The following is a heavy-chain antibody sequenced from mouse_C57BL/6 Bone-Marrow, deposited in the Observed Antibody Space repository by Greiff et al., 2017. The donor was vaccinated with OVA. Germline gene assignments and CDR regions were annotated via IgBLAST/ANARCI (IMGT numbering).Heavy chain of an antibody. V-gene: IGHV1-54*01. J-gene: IGHJ3*01. D-gene: IGHD2-4*01. CDR2: INPGSGGT. CDR3: ARSENYDYPAWFAY. Sequence: VHLVESGAELVRPGTSVKVSCKASGYAFTNYLIEWVKQRPGQGLEWIGVINPGSGGTNYNEKFKGKATLTADKSSSTAYMQLSSLTSEDSAVYFCARSENYDYPAWFAYWGQGTLVTVSA. CDR1: GYAFTNYL.